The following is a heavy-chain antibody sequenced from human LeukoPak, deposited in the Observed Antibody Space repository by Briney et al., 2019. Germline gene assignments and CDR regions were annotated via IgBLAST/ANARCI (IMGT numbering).Heavy chain of an antibody. V-gene: IGHV3-48*04. D-gene: IGHD3-22*01. CDR2: ISSSSSTI. CDR1: GFTFSSYS. Sequence: GGSLRLSCAASGFTFSSYSMNWVRQAPGKGLEWVSYISSSSSTIYYADSLKGRFTISRDNAKNSLYLHMNSLRAEDTAVYYCARDLKVFYDRGGYWGQGTLVTVSS. CDR3: ARDLKVFYDRGGY. J-gene: IGHJ4*02.